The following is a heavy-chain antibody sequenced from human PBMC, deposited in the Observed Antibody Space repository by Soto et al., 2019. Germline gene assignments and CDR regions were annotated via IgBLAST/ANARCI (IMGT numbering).Heavy chain of an antibody. CDR2: ISGSGGST. J-gene: IGHJ4*02. V-gene: IGHV3-23*01. D-gene: IGHD3-3*01. Sequence: GGFLRLSCAASGFTFSSYAMSWVRQAPGKGLEWVSAISGSGGSTYYADSVKGRFTISRDNSKNTLYLQMNSLRAEDTAVYYCANSGLRFLEWSLYYFDYWGQGTLVTVSS. CDR3: ANSGLRFLEWSLYYFDY. CDR1: GFTFSSYA.